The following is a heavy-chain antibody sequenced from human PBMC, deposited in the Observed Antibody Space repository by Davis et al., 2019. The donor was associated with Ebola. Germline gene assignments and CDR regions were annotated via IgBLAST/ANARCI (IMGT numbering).Heavy chain of an antibody. CDR1: GYSFINYY. CDR2: VNPTTGAT. D-gene: IGHD1-1*01. J-gene: IGHJ4*02. V-gene: IGHV1-46*01. Sequence: ASVKVSCKASGYSFINYYVHWVRQVPGQGLEWMGIVNPTTGATTYAQKFQGRVAMTRDTSTTTVYMELSSLRSEDTAIYYCARGPGTGDYWGQGTLVTVSS. CDR3: ARGPGTGDY.